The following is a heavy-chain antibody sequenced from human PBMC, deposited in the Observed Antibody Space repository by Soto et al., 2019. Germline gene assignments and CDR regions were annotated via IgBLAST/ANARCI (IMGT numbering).Heavy chain of an antibody. Sequence: EVQLGESGGGLVQPGGSLRLSCAASGFTFSSYAMQWVRQAPGKGLEYVSAISSNGGSTYYANSVKGRFTISRDNSKKSRYRQMGSLRAEDMAVYYCARDGCGGDCYSAYAFDIWGQGTMVTVSS. V-gene: IGHV3-64*01. CDR1: GFTFSSYA. CDR3: ARDGCGGDCYSAYAFDI. J-gene: IGHJ3*02. D-gene: IGHD2-21*02. CDR2: ISSNGGST.